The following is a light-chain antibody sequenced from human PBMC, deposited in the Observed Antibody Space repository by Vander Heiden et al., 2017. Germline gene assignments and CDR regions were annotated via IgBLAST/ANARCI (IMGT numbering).Light chain of an antibody. V-gene: IGLV3-1*01. J-gene: IGLJ2*01. Sequence: SYELTPPPSVSVSPGQTASITCSGDKLGDKYACWYQQKPGQSPVLVSYEDSKRSAGIPERFSGSNSGNTATLNISGTQAMDEADYYCQAWDSSTAVFGGGTKLTVL. CDR2: EDS. CDR3: QAWDSSTAV. CDR1: KLGDKY.